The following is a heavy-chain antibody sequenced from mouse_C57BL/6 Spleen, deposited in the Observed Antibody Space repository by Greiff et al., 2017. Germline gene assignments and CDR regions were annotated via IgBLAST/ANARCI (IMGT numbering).Heavy chain of an antibody. CDR1: GYSITSGYY. CDR2: ISYDGSN. J-gene: IGHJ4*01. D-gene: IGHD1-1*01. CDR3: ARLLRYDAMDY. V-gene: IGHV3-6*01. Sequence: VQLKQSGPGLVKPSQSLSLTCSVTGYSITSGYYWNWIRQFPGNKLEWMGYISYDGSNNYNPSLKNRISITRDTSKNQFFLKLNSVTTEDTATYYCARLLRYDAMDYWGQGTSVTVSS.